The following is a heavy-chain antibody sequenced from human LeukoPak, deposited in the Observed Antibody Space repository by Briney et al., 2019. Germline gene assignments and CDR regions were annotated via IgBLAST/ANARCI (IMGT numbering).Heavy chain of an antibody. CDR3: ARTVAGRLDY. CDR2: IYYSGST. Sequence: PSQTLSLTCTVSGGSISSGGYYWSWIRQHPGKGLEWIGYIYYSGSTYYNPSLKSRVTMSVDTPKNQFSLKLSSVTAADTAEYYCARTVAGRLDYWGQGTLVTVSS. J-gene: IGHJ4*02. D-gene: IGHD6-6*01. CDR1: GGSISSGGYY. V-gene: IGHV4-31*03.